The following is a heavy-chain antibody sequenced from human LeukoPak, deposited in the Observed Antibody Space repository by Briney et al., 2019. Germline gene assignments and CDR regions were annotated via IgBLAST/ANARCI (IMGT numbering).Heavy chain of an antibody. D-gene: IGHD2-8*01. Sequence: PGGSLRLSCAASGFTFSSYGMHWVRQAPGKGLEWVAVISYDGSNKYYADSVKGRFTISRDNSKNTLYLQMNSLRAEDTAVYYCAKDRQYCTNGVCYYFDYWGQGTLVTVSS. J-gene: IGHJ4*02. CDR3: AKDRQYCTNGVCYYFDY. CDR1: GFTFSSYG. CDR2: ISYDGSNK. V-gene: IGHV3-30*18.